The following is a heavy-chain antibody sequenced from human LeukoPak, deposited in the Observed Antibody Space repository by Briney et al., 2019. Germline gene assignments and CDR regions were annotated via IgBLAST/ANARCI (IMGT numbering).Heavy chain of an antibody. CDR3: AKEVAGQDTASLHAFDI. D-gene: IGHD2-2*01. Sequence: GGSLRLSCAASGFTCSDYAMNWVRQAPGKGREWVSYISSSRGKAVYYAASVRGRFTISRDDAKKSLNLQMHSLRGEDTAVYYCAKEVAGQDTASLHAFDIWCQGAMVTVSS. V-gene: IGHV3-48*04. CDR1: GFTCSDYA. J-gene: IGHJ3*02. CDR2: ISSSRGKAV.